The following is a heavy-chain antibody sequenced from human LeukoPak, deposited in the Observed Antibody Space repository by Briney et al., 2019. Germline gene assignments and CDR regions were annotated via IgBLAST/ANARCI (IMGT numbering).Heavy chain of an antibody. CDR3: ARVGASAYDAFDI. CDR1: GLTFSDYY. V-gene: IGHV3-11*01. CDR2: IRSSSTTI. J-gene: IGHJ3*02. Sequence: GRSLRLSCAASGLTFSDYYMSWIRHPPGKGLEWVSYIRSSSTTIYYADSVKGRFTISRDNDKNSLYLQMNSLRAEDTAVYSCARVGASAYDAFDIWGQGTMVTVSS. D-gene: IGHD3-16*01.